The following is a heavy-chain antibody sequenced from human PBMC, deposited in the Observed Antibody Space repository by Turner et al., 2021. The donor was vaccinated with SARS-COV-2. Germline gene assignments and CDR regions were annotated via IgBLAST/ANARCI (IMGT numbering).Heavy chain of an antibody. CDR3: ERWLGDGHLYAFDI. V-gene: IGHV4-4*02. D-gene: IGHD6-19*01. Sequence: QVQLQESGPGLVKPSGTLSVTCAVSGVSIISSNWWSWVRQPPGKGLEWVGKIYHSENTNYNLSLKCRVTISLDKSKNQFSLKLSSVSDADTAVFYCERWLGDGHLYAFDIWGQGTMVTISS. CDR1: GVSIISSNW. CDR2: IYHSENT. J-gene: IGHJ3*02.